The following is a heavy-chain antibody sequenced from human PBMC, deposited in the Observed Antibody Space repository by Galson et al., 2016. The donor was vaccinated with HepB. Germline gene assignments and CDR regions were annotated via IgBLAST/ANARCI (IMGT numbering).Heavy chain of an antibody. CDR2: IKEDGSQK. CDR1: GFTFNSHW. V-gene: IGHV3-7*04. CDR3: ARAGGVANGYALDI. D-gene: IGHD1-26*01. Sequence: SLRLSCAVSGFTFNSHWMTWIRQAPGQGLEWVTKIKEDGSQKYYVDSVQGRFTISRDNAKNSLYLQMNSLRAEGTAVYYCARAGGVANGYALDIWGQGTIVSVSS. J-gene: IGHJ3*02.